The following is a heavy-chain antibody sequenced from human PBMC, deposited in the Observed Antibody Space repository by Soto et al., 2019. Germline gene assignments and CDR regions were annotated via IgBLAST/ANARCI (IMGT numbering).Heavy chain of an antibody. J-gene: IGHJ6*02. CDR3: ASDRATAEYHVHGMDV. D-gene: IGHD6-6*01. CDR1: GGSFSNKG. Sequence: QVQLVQSGAEVKTPGSSVKVSCRASGGSFSNKGISWVRQAPGQGLEWLGGIIPMYGTTHDSQKFQDRVTFTADNSTSTAYMELSSLRSEDTAVYYCASDRATAEYHVHGMDVWGQGTSVTVSS. V-gene: IGHV1-69*06. CDR2: IIPMYGTT.